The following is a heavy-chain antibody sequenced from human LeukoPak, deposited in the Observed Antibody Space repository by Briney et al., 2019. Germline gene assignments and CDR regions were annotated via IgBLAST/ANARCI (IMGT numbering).Heavy chain of an antibody. J-gene: IGHJ4*02. V-gene: IGHV3-23*01. CDR3: AKDPITLIPSSGWYWVY. CDR1: GFSFSSYA. Sequence: GGSLRLSCAASGFSFSSYAMSWVRQAPGKGLEWVSAIIAGGGGTYYADSVKGRFTISRDNSKNTLYLQMNSLRAEDTAVYYCAKDPITLIPSSGWYWVYWGQGTLVTVSS. D-gene: IGHD6-19*01. CDR2: IIAGGGGT.